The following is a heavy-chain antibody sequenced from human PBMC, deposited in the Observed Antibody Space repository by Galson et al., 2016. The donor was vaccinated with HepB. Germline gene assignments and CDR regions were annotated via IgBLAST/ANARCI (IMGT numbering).Heavy chain of an antibody. V-gene: IGHV4-31*03. CDR3: ASGMVRGVKRLDY. CDR2: ISYSGGT. Sequence: TLSLTCTVSGGSIRSGSYYWSWIRQHPGKGLEWIGYISYSGGTYYNPSLKSRVTISVDTSKNQFSLKLSSVTAADTAVYYCASGMVRGVKRLDYWGQGTLVTVSS. CDR1: GGSIRSGSYY. D-gene: IGHD3-10*01. J-gene: IGHJ4*02.